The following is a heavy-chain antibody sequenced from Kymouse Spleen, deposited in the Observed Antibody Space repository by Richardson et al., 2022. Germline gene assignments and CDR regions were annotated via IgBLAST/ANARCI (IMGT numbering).Heavy chain of an antibody. J-gene: IGHJ6*02. D-gene: IGHD1-7*01. CDR1: GFTFSSYA. CDR3: AKVWNYGRDYYYGMDV. V-gene: IGHV3-23*04. Sequence: EVQLVESGGGLVQPGGSLRLSCAASGFTFSSYAMSWVRQAPGKGLEWVSAISGSGGSTYYADSVKGRFTISRDNSKNTLYLQMNSLRAEDTAVYYCAKVWNYGRDYYYGMDVWGQGTTVTVSS. CDR2: ISGSGGST.